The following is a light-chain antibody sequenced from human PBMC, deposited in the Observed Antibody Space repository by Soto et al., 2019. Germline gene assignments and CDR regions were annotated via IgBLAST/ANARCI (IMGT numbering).Light chain of an antibody. V-gene: IGKV3-20*01. Sequence: IVLTQSPGTLSLSPGDRATLSCRASQRVSARYLAWFHQKPGQAPRLLIFGASARATGIPDRFCGSGSGTDFTLTIDRLEPEDFAMYYCQQYSDSPPTFGQGTKLEIK. CDR3: QQYSDSPPT. CDR2: GAS. J-gene: IGKJ1*01. CDR1: QRVSARY.